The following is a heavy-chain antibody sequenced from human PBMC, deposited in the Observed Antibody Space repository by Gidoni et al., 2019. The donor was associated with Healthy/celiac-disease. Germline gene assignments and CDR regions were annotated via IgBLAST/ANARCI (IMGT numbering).Heavy chain of an antibody. CDR2: INHSGST. CDR1: GGSFSGYY. V-gene: IGHV4-34*01. CDR3: ARGPPDTAMVTGFPRLFDY. Sequence: QVQLQQWGAGLLKPSETLSLTCAVYGGSFSGYYWSWIRQPPGKGLEWIGEINHSGSTNYNPSLKSRVTISVDTSKNQFSLKLSSVTAADTAVYYCARGPPDTAMVTGFPRLFDYWGQGTLVTVSS. D-gene: IGHD5-18*01. J-gene: IGHJ4*02.